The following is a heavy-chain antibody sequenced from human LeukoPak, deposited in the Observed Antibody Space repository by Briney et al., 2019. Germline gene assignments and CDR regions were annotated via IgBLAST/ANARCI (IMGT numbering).Heavy chain of an antibody. D-gene: IGHD4-17*01. CDR3: AKGPTTTVTMFGD. J-gene: IGHJ4*02. Sequence: GSLRLSCAASGLTFSSYAMSWVRPAPGKGLEWVSAISGSGGSTYYADSVKGRFTISRDNSKNTLYLQMNSLRAEDTATYYCAKGPTTTVTMFGDWGQGTLVTVSS. CDR2: ISGSGGST. CDR1: GLTFSSYA. V-gene: IGHV3-23*01.